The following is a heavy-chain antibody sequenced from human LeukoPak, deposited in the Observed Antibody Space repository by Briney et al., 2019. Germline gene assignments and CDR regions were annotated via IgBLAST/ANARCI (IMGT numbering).Heavy chain of an antibody. Sequence: GGALRLSCAASGFTFSSYSMNWVRHAPGEGLEWVSSITSSSNYIYYSDSVRGRFTISRDNAKNSLYLQMNSPRAEDTAVYYCARGAYIVRGDIVILDYWGQGTLVTVSS. CDR3: ARGAYIVRGDIVILDY. CDR2: ITSSSNYI. V-gene: IGHV3-21*01. D-gene: IGHD3-10*01. J-gene: IGHJ4*02. CDR1: GFTFSSYS.